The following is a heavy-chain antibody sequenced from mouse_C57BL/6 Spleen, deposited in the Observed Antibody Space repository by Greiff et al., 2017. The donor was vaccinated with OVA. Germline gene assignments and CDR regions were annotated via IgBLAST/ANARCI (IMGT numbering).Heavy chain of an antibody. CDR2: IWSDGST. Sequence: VMLVESGPGLVAPSQSLYITCTVSGFSLTSYGVHWVRQPPGKGLEWLVVIWSDGSTTYNSALKSRLSISKDNSKSQVFLKMNSLQTDDTAMYYCARHDYGSSYGYAMDYWGQGTSVTVSS. D-gene: IGHD1-1*01. J-gene: IGHJ4*01. CDR3: ARHDYGSSYGYAMDY. CDR1: GFSLTSYG. V-gene: IGHV2-6-1*01.